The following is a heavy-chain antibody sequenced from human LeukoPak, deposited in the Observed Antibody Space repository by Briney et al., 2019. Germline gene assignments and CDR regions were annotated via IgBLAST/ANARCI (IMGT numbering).Heavy chain of an antibody. J-gene: IGHJ4*02. V-gene: IGHV3-23*01. CDR1: GFTFSSSA. Sequence: GGSLRLSCAASGFTFSSSAMTWVRQAPGRGLEWVAAIRGSGSSTNLADSVKGRFTISRDNSKSTLYLQMNSLRAEDTAVYYCARAINVPNWNRTPYDYWGQGTLVTVPS. CDR3: ARAINVPNWNRTPYDY. CDR2: IRGSGSST. D-gene: IGHD1-1*01.